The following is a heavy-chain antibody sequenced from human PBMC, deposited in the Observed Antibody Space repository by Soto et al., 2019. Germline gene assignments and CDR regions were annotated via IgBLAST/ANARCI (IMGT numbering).Heavy chain of an antibody. D-gene: IGHD6-19*01. CDR3: AREAVDSSGWAAYYYGMDV. V-gene: IGHV1-69*13. CDR1: GGTFSSYA. Sequence: SVKVSCKAAGGTFSSYAISWVRQAPGQGLEWMGGIIPIFGTANYAQKFQGRVTITADESTSTAYMELSSLRSEDTAVYYCAREAVDSSGWAAYYYGMDVWGQGTTVTVSS. J-gene: IGHJ6*02. CDR2: IIPIFGTA.